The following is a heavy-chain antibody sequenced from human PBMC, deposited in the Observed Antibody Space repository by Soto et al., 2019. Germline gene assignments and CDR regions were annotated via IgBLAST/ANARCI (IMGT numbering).Heavy chain of an antibody. D-gene: IGHD2-15*01. V-gene: IGHV4-39*01. J-gene: IGHJ4*02. CDR2: IYYSGST. Sequence: SETLSLTCTVSGGSISSSSYYWGLIRQPPGKGLEWIGSIYYSGSTYYNPSLKSRVTISVDSSKNQFSLKLSSVTAADTAVYYCARRLGYCSGGSCYSPPYFDYWGQGTLVTVSS. CDR1: GGSISSSSYY. CDR3: ARRLGYCSGGSCYSPPYFDY.